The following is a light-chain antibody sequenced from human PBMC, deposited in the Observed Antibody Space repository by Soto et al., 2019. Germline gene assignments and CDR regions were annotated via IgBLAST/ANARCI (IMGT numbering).Light chain of an antibody. CDR3: QQLHSYPLT. J-gene: IGKJ4*01. CDR1: QGISSY. V-gene: IGKV1-9*01. Sequence: IPLTHSQSSLSASLGYRFTIKYRASQGISSYLACYQQKPGKAPKLLIYAASTLQSGVPSRFSGSGSGTDFTLTISSLQPEDFATYYCQQLHSYPLTFGGGTKVDI. CDR2: AAS.